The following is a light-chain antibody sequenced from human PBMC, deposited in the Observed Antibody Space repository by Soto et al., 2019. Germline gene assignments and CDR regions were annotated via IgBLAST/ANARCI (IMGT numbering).Light chain of an antibody. CDR2: DVT. CDR3: NSYTRSSSVV. Sequence: QSVLTQPASVSGSPGQSITISCTGTSSDVGGYDYVSWYRQHPGKAPKLILYDVTTRPSGVSNRFSGSKSGNTASLTISGLQAEDEADYYCNSYTRSSSVVFGGGTKVTVL. V-gene: IGLV2-14*01. CDR1: SSDVGGYDY. J-gene: IGLJ2*01.